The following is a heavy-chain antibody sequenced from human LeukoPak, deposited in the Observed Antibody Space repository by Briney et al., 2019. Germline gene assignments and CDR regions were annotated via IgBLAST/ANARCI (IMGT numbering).Heavy chain of an antibody. D-gene: IGHD2-21*01. Sequence: GGSLRLSCTASGFTFGDYAMSWVRQAPGKGLEWVGFIRSKAYGGTTEYAASVKGRFTISRDDSKSIAYLQMNSLKTEDTAVYYCTRERDFVVVIAHDYWGQGTLVTVSS. J-gene: IGHJ4*02. CDR3: TRERDFVVVIAHDY. CDR1: GFTFGDYA. V-gene: IGHV3-49*04. CDR2: IRSKAYGGTT.